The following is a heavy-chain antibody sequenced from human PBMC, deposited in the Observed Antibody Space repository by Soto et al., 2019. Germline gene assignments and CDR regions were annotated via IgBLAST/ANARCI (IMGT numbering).Heavy chain of an antibody. V-gene: IGHV3-66*01. D-gene: IGHD3-16*01. CDR2: IYSGGST. CDR3: ARDPWAADY. CDR1: GFTVSTKY. Sequence: EVQLVESGGGLVHPGGSLRLSCAASGFTVSTKYMSWVRKAPGKGLEWVSVIYSGGSTFYADSVRGRFTISRDNSKNTVNLEMNSLRAEDTAVYYCARDPWAADYWGQGTLVTVSS. J-gene: IGHJ4*02.